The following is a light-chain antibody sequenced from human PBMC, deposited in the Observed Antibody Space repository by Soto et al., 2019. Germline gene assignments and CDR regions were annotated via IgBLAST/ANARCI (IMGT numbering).Light chain of an antibody. CDR3: QHYNSYPWT. CDR2: KAS. Sequence: DIQMTQSPSTLSASVGDRVTITCRASQSIDSWLAWYQQKPGKAPKLLIYKASSLESGVPSRFSGSGSGTEFTLTISNLQPDDFATYYCQHYNSYPWTFGQGTKVEIK. J-gene: IGKJ1*01. CDR1: QSIDSW. V-gene: IGKV1-5*03.